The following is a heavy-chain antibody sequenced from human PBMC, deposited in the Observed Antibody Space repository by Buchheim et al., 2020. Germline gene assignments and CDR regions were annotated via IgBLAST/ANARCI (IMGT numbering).Heavy chain of an antibody. CDR3: AKVLSLVGATDY. CDR1: GFTFSSHS. CDR2: ISSSSGFI. V-gene: IGHV3-48*01. J-gene: IGHJ4*02. Sequence: EVQLVESGGDLVQPGGSLRLSCAASGFTFSSHSMNWVRQAPGKGLEWISYISSSSGFIHYADSVKGRFTISRDNAKNSLYLQMNSLRAEDTALYYCAKVLSLVGATDYWGQGTL. D-gene: IGHD1-26*01.